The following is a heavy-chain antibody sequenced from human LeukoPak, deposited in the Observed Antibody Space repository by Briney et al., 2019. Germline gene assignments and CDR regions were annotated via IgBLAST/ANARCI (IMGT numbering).Heavy chain of an antibody. CDR2: IKSKTDGGTT. CDR3: TAQVKYGDYVDY. J-gene: IGHJ4*02. CDR1: GFTFSNAW. V-gene: IGHV3-15*01. Sequence: TGGSLRLSCAASGFTFSNAWMSWVRQAPGKGLEWAGRIKSKTDGGTTDYAAPVKGRFTISRDDSKNTLYLQMNSLKTEDTAVYYCTAQVKYGDYVDYWGQGTLVTVSS. D-gene: IGHD4-17*01.